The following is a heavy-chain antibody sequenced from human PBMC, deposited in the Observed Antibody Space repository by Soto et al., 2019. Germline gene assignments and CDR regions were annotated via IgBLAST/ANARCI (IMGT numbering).Heavy chain of an antibody. Sequence: QVQLQESGPGLVKPSQTLSLTCTVSGGSISSGGYYWSWIRQHPGKGLEWIGSIYDSGSTYYNPSLESRGTISVDASKNQLSLKLASVTAADTAMYYCARGGTRAYVHHWGEGTLVTVSS. D-gene: IGHD1-1*01. CDR3: ARGGTRAYVHH. CDR2: IYDSGST. CDR1: GGSISSGGYY. J-gene: IGHJ1*01. V-gene: IGHV4-31*03.